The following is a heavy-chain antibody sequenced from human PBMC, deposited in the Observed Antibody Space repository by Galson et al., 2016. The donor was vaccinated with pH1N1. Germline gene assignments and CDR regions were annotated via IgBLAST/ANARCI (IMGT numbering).Heavy chain of an antibody. V-gene: IGHV1-2*02. J-gene: IGHJ3*01. Sequence: SVKVSCKAFGYTFTAYYLYWIRQAPGQGLEWMGWINPNSGGTKYAQKFQGRITMTRDTSLNTAYMQLSRLRSDDTAVYFCTRNRPRDLDDGFDVWGQGTLVTVAS. CDR3: TRNRPRDLDDGFDV. D-gene: IGHD5-24*01. CDR1: GYTFTAYY. CDR2: INPNSGGT.